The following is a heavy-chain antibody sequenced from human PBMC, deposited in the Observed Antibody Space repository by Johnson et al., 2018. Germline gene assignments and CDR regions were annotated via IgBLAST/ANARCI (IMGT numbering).Heavy chain of an antibody. Sequence: VQLVQSGGGLVQPGGSLRLSCAASGFTVSSNYMSWVRQAPGKGLEWVSVIYSGGSTYYADSVKGRFTISRDNSKNTLYLQMNSPRAEDTALYYWARDLYTKGGVYYYYMDGWGKGTTVTVSS. D-gene: IGHD3-16*01. CDR2: IYSGGST. CDR3: ARDLYTKGGVYYYYMDG. J-gene: IGHJ6*03. V-gene: IGHV3-66*02. CDR1: GFTVSSNY.